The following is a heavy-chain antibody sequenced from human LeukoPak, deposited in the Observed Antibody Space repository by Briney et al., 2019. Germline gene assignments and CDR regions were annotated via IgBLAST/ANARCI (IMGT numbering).Heavy chain of an antibody. CDR2: ISSSSYI. J-gene: IGHJ5*02. D-gene: IGHD6-19*01. CDR1: GFTFSSYS. V-gene: IGHV3-21*04. Sequence: GGSLRLSCAASGFTFSSYSMNWVRQAPGKGLEWVSSISSSSYIYYADSVKGRFTISRDNAKNSLYLQMSSLRAEDTAVYYCAKDKGSGWGGRFDPWGQGTLVTVSS. CDR3: AKDKGSGWGGRFDP.